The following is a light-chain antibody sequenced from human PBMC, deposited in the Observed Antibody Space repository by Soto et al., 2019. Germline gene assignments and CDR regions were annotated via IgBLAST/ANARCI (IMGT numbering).Light chain of an antibody. CDR3: AAWDDSLSGPV. Sequence: QSVLTQPPSASGTPGQRVTISCSGSSSNIGSNYVYWYQQLPGTAPKLLIYRNNQLPSGVPDRFSGSKYDTSAALAISGLRSEDEADYYCAAWDDSLSGPVFGGGTKLTVL. V-gene: IGLV1-47*01. CDR1: SSNIGSNY. J-gene: IGLJ2*01. CDR2: RNN.